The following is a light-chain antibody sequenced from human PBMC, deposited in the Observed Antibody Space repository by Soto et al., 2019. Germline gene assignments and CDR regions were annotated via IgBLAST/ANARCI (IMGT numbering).Light chain of an antibody. CDR1: QSVSSSY. J-gene: IGKJ1*01. CDR3: QQWGSSSWT. CDR2: GAS. Sequence: ELVLTQSPGTLSLSPGERATLSCRASQSVSSSYLAWYQQRTGQAPRLVIYGASTRATGIPARFSGSGSGTDFTLTISRLEPEDFAVYYCQQWGSSSWTFGQGTKVDNK. V-gene: IGKV3-20*01.